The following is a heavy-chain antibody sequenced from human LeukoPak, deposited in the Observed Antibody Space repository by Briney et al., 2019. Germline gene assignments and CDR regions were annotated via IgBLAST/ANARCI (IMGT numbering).Heavy chain of an antibody. V-gene: IGHV4-59*08. Sequence: SETLSLTCTVSGGSISSYYWSWIRQPPGKGLEWIGYIYYTGSTNYNPSLKSRVTISVDTSKNQFSLRLRSVTAADTAVYYCARLSPTYPIHWGQGTLVTVSS. CDR2: IYYTGST. CDR1: GGSISSYY. D-gene: IGHD3-9*01. CDR3: ARLSPTYPIH. J-gene: IGHJ4*02.